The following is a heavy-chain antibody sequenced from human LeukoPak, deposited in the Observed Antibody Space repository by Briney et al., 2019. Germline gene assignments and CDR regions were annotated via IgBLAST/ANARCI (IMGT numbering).Heavy chain of an antibody. Sequence: GGSLRLSCAASGFTVSSNYMSWVRQAPGKGLEWVSVIYSGGSTYYADSVKGRFTISRHNSKNTLYLQMNSLRAEDTAVYYCARRLKSDYVDAFDIWGQRTMVTVSS. J-gene: IGHJ3*02. CDR3: ARRLKSDYVDAFDI. D-gene: IGHD4-17*01. V-gene: IGHV3-53*04. CDR2: IYSGGST. CDR1: GFTVSSNY.